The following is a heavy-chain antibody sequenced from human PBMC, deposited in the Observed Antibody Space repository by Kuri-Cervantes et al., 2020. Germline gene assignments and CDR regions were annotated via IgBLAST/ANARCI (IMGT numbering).Heavy chain of an antibody. CDR2: INHSGST. V-gene: IGHV4-34*01. D-gene: IGHD2-21*02. CDR3: ATRGAYCGGDCYPGDAFDI. Sequence: GSLRLSCAVYGGSFSGYYWSWIRQPPGKGLEWIGEINHSGSTNYNPPLKSRVTISVDTSKNQFSLKLSSVTAADTAVYYCATRGAYCGGDCYPGDAFDIWGQGTMVTVSS. CDR1: GGSFSGYY. J-gene: IGHJ3*02.